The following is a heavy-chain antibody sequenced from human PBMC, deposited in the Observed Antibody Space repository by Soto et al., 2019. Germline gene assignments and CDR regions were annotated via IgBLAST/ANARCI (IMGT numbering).Heavy chain of an antibody. Sequence: SLRLSCAASGFSVSDYAMSWVRQAPGKWLEWVSSISGSGDGTYYGDSVKGRFTLSRDTSQKTLYLQMNNLRGEDTAVYFCTKSRRSVLMVYGFGGMDVWGRGTTVTVSS. D-gene: IGHD2-8*01. CDR2: ISGSGDGT. V-gene: IGHV3-23*01. CDR3: TKSRRSVLMVYGFGGMDV. J-gene: IGHJ6*02. CDR1: GFSVSDYA.